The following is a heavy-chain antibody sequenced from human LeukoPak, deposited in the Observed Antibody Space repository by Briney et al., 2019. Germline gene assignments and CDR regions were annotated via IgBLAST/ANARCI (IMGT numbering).Heavy chain of an antibody. Sequence: SETLSLTCAVYGGSFSGYYWSWIRQPPGKGLEWIGEINHSGSTNYNSSLKSRVTISVDTSKNQFSLKLSSVTAADTAVYYCARHGFWWPPTFDYWGQGTLVTVSS. CDR2: INHSGST. CDR3: ARHGFWWPPTFDY. J-gene: IGHJ4*02. CDR1: GGSFSGYY. D-gene: IGHD2-21*01. V-gene: IGHV4-34*01.